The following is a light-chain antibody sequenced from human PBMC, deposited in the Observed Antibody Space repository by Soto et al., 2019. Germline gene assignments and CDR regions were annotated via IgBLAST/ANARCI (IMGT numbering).Light chain of an antibody. Sequence: AIQLTQSPSSLSASVGDRVTITCRASQGISSALAWYQQKPGKAPKLLIYDASSLESGVPSRFSCSGSGTDFTLTISSLQPEDFATYYCQQFNSYWYTFGQGTKLEIK. V-gene: IGKV1-13*02. CDR2: DAS. CDR3: QQFNSYWYT. CDR1: QGISSA. J-gene: IGKJ2*01.